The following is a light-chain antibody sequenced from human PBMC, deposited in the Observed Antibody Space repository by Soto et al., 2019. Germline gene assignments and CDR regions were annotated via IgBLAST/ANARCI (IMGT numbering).Light chain of an antibody. CDR1: QSISSW. Sequence: DIQMTQSPSTLSASVGDRVTITCRASQSISSWLAWYQQKPGKAPKLLTYKASSLESGVPSRFSGSGSGTAFTLTISSLQPDDFATYYCQQYNSYSWTFGQGTKVEIK. CDR2: KAS. V-gene: IGKV1-5*03. J-gene: IGKJ1*01. CDR3: QQYNSYSWT.